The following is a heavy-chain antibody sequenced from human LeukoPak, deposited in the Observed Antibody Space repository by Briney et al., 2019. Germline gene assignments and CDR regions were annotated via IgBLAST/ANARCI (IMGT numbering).Heavy chain of an antibody. CDR2: IGYNTGVI. D-gene: IGHD1-14*01. J-gene: IGHJ4*02. Sequence: PGRSLRLSCAASGFNFNDFAMHWVRQAPGKGLEWVSGIGYNTGVIDYADSVKGRFTISRDNAKKSLYLQMNSLRTEDTAFYYCVKSIDRTKAPAWGYYFDRWGQGTLVTVSS. CDR1: GFNFNDFA. V-gene: IGHV3-9*01. CDR3: VKSIDRTKAPAWGYYFDR.